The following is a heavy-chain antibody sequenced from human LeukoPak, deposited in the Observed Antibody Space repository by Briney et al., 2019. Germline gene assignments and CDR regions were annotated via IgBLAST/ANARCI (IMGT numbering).Heavy chain of an antibody. J-gene: IGHJ4*02. CDR3: TTAGYFDWLSYYFDY. D-gene: IGHD3-9*01. CDR1: GFTFSNAW. Sequence: GGSLRLSCAASGFTFSNAWMSWVRQAPGKGLEWVGRIKSKTNGGTTDYAAPVKGRFTISRDDSKNTLYLQMNSLKTEDTAVYYCTTAGYFDWLSYYFDYRGQGTLVTVSS. V-gene: IGHV3-15*01. CDR2: IKSKTNGGTT.